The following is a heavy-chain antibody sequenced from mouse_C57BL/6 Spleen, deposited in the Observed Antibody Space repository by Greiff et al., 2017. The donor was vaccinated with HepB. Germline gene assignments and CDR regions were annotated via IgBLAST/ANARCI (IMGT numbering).Heavy chain of an antibody. CDR3: TNYYGSSFDY. V-gene: IGHV1-15*01. J-gene: IGHJ2*01. CDR1: GYTFTDYE. Sequence: VQLQQSGAELVRPGASVTLSCKASGYTFTDYEMHWVKQTPVHGLEWIGAIDPETGGTAYNQKFKGKAILTADKSSSTAYMELRSLTSEYSAVYYFTNYYGSSFDYWGQGTTLTVSS. D-gene: IGHD1-1*01. CDR2: IDPETGGT.